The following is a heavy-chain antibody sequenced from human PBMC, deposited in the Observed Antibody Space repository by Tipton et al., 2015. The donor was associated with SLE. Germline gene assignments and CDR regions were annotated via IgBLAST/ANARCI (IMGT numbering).Heavy chain of an antibody. CDR1: GFTFDDHA. Sequence: SLRLSCAASGFTFDDHAMHWVRQAPGKGLEWVSGISWNGGSIGYADSVKGRFTISRGNAKNSVYLQMNSLRAEDTALYYCAKDMGTTGEVDWYFGLWGRGTLVTVSS. D-gene: IGHD7-27*01. V-gene: IGHV3-9*01. CDR2: ISWNGGSI. CDR3: AKDMGTTGEVDWYFGL. J-gene: IGHJ2*01.